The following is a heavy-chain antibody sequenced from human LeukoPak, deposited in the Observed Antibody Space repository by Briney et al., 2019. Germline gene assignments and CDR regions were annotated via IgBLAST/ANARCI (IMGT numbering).Heavy chain of an antibody. CDR3: ANGWLAY. J-gene: IGHJ4*02. CDR1: GFTLSNYW. CDR2: IETDGST. D-gene: IGHD6-19*01. Sequence: PGGSLRLSCAASGFTLSNYWMHWVRQAPGKGLVWVSRIETDGSTAYADSVKGRFTISRDTAKNTLYLQMNSLRADDTAVYYCANGWLAYWGQGTLVTVSS. V-gene: IGHV3-74*01.